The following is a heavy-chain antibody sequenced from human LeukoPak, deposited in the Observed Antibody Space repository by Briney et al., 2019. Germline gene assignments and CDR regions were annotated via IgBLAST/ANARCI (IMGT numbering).Heavy chain of an antibody. V-gene: IGHV3-11*01. J-gene: IGHJ5*02. CDR2: ISGSGTTT. CDR1: GFMFSDNY. D-gene: IGHD3-10*01. Sequence: GGSLRLACAASGFMFSDNYMSWIRRAPGKGLEWISYISGSGTTTFYADSVRGRFTISRDNAKNSLYLQMDSLRADDTAVYYCARDLWFDQYLGRGAWFDPWGQGTLVTVSS. CDR3: ARDLWFDQYLGRGAWFDP.